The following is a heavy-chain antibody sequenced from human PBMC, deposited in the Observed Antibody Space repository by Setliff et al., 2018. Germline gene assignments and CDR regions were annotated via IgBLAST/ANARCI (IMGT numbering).Heavy chain of an antibody. CDR3: VRDRSGDYAFDY. Sequence: GGSLRLSCVASGFTFSNYGMHWVRQAPGKGLEWVALIWNDGSSKFYGDSVKGRFTISRDNAKESLYLQMHNLGVEDTAVYFCVRDRSGDYAFDYWGQGALVTVSS. J-gene: IGHJ4*02. CDR2: IWNDGSSK. D-gene: IGHD4-17*01. CDR1: GFTFSNYG. V-gene: IGHV3-33*01.